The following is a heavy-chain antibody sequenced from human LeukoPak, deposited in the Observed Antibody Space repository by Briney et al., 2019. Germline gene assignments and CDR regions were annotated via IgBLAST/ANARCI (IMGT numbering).Heavy chain of an antibody. CDR1: GFTFSSYG. Sequence: SGGSLRLSCAASGFTFSSYGMHWVRQAPGKGLEWVAFIRYDGSNKYYADSVKGRFTISRDNSKNTLYLQMNSLRAEDTAVYYCAKDRVSSWYIDYWGQGTLVTVSS. V-gene: IGHV3-30*02. J-gene: IGHJ4*02. D-gene: IGHD6-13*01. CDR3: AKDRVSSWYIDY. CDR2: IRYDGSNK.